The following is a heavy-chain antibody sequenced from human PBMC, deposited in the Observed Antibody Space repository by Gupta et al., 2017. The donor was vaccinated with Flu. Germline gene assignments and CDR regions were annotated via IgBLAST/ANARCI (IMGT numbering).Heavy chain of an antibody. V-gene: IGHV4-39*01. D-gene: IGHD6-13*01. CDR1: GGSISSGNYY. CDR2: IYYSGSP. Sequence: QLQLQESGPGLVKPSVTVTLTCPVSGGSISSGNYYWGWIRQPPGKGMDWIGSIYYSGSPDYSPSLKRRVTILVDTSKNQFSMKLSSVTAADTAVYYCARLGYSSSWVDSWGQGTLVTVSS. CDR3: ARLGYSSSWVDS. J-gene: IGHJ4*02.